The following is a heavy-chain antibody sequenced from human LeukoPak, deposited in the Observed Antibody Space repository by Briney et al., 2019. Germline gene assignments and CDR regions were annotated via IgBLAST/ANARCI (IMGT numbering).Heavy chain of an antibody. V-gene: IGHV5-51*01. D-gene: IGHD3-22*01. CDR1: GYRFTTDY. CDR3: ARQAYGSHFDAFDI. CDR2: IYPDDFET. J-gene: IGHJ3*02. Sequence: GESLKISCKASGYRFTTDYIGWVRQMPGKGLEWMGIIYPDDFETNYSPSFQGQVSMSVDKSITTAYLQWSSLKASDTAIYYCARQAYGSHFDAFDIWGQGTMVTVSS.